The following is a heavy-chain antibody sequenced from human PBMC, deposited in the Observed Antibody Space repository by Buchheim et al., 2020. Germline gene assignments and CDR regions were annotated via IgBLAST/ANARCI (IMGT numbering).Heavy chain of an antibody. Sequence: QVQLVESGGGVVQPGRSLRLSCAASGFTFSSYAMHWVRQAPGKGLEWVAVISYDGSNKYYADSVKGRFTISRDNAKNSLYLQMNSLRAEDTAVYYCARGVGWFFDYWGQGTL. CDR2: ISYDGSNK. CDR3: ARGVGWFFDY. CDR1: GFTFSSYA. D-gene: IGHD3-10*01. J-gene: IGHJ4*02. V-gene: IGHV3-30-3*01.